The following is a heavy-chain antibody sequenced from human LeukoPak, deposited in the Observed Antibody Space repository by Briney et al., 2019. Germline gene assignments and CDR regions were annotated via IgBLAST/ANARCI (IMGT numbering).Heavy chain of an antibody. CDR1: GFSFSSYA. CDR2: ISSSSSYI. Sequence: GGSLRLSCAASGFSFSSYAMSWVRQAPGKGLEWVSSISSSSSYIYYADSVKGRFTISRDNAKNSLYLQMNSLRAEDTAVYYCARDLAWQQSDYWGQGTLVTVSS. J-gene: IGHJ4*02. V-gene: IGHV3-21*01. D-gene: IGHD6-13*01. CDR3: ARDLAWQQSDY.